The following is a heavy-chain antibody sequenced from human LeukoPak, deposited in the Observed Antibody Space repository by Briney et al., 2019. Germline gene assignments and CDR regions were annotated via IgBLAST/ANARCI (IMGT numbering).Heavy chain of an antibody. CDR2: ISHTSEYT. CDR1: GGSFSGYY. Sequence: ETLSLTCAVYGGSFSGYYWSWVRQAPGKGLEWVSAISHTSEYTYHADSVKGRFTISRDNSKNTLYLQMNSLRAEDTAMYYCAKGSSAGRPYYFDYWGQGTLVTVSS. CDR3: AKGSSAGRPYYFDY. J-gene: IGHJ4*02. V-gene: IGHV3-23*01. D-gene: IGHD3-10*01.